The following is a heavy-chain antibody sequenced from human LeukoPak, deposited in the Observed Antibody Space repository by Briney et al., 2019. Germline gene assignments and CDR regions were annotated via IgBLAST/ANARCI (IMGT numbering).Heavy chain of an antibody. Sequence: GGSLRLSCAASGFTFSTYWMHWVRQVPGKGLVWVSRINSDGSNTMDADSVKGRFTISRDNAKNTLYLQMSSLTAEDTAVYYCARANYYGMDVWGQGTTVTVSS. CDR2: INSDGSNT. V-gene: IGHV3-74*03. CDR3: ARANYYGMDV. CDR1: GFTFSTYW. J-gene: IGHJ6*02.